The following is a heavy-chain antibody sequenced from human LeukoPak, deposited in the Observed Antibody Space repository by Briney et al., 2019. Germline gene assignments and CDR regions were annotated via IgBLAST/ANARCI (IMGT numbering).Heavy chain of an antibody. CDR1: GYSFTGYY. V-gene: IGHV1-2*02. J-gene: IGHJ5*02. CDR2: INPNSGDT. CDR3: ARQSALGYYDIFGP. Sequence: ASVKVSCKASGYSFTGYYMRWVRQAPGQGLEWMGWINPNSGDTNFAQNFQGRVTMTRDTSISTVYMELSRLRSDDTAVYYCARQSALGYYDIFGPWGQGTLVTVSS. D-gene: IGHD3-9*01.